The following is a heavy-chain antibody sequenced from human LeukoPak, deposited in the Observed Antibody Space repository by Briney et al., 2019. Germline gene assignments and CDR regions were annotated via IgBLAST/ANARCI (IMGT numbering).Heavy chain of an antibody. J-gene: IGHJ4*02. Sequence: GESLKISCKGSGYSFTSYWIGWVRQMPGKGLEWMGIIFPNDSDIRYSPSFQGQVTISADKSINTAYLQWRSLKASDTAMYYCARLQSGSYSYFDYWGQGTLVTVSS. CDR3: ARLQSGSYSYFDY. CDR1: GYSFTSYW. V-gene: IGHV5-51*01. CDR2: IFPNDSDI. D-gene: IGHD1-26*01.